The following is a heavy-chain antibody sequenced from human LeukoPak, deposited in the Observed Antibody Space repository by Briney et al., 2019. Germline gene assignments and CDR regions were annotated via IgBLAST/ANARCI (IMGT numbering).Heavy chain of an antibody. Sequence: PGGSLRLSCAASGFTFSSYSMNWVRQAPGKGLEWVSSMSSSSSYIHYADSVKGRFTISRDNAKNSLYLQMNSLRAEDTAVYYCARDLGWASVSGLHYFDYWGQGTLVTVSS. D-gene: IGHD3-3*01. J-gene: IGHJ4*02. CDR1: GFTFSSYS. CDR2: MSSSSSYI. CDR3: ARDLGWASVSGLHYFDY. V-gene: IGHV3-21*01.